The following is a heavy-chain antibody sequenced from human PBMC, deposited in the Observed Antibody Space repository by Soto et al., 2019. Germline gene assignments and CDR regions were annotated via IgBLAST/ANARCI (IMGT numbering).Heavy chain of an antibody. Sequence: GGSLRLSCAASGFTFSGSAMHWVRQASGKGLEWVGRIRSKANSYATAYAASVKGRFTIPRDDSKNTAYLQMNSLKTEDTAVYYCTRMLLLYYYGMDVWGQGTTVTVSS. CDR2: IRSKANSYAT. D-gene: IGHD2-21*01. V-gene: IGHV3-73*01. CDR3: TRMLLLYYYGMDV. J-gene: IGHJ6*02. CDR1: GFTFSGSA.